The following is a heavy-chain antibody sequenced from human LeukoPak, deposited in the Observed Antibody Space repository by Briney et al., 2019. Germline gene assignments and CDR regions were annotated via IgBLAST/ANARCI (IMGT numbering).Heavy chain of an antibody. Sequence: PGGSLRLSCAASGFTFSSYAMSWVRQAPGKGLEWVSAISGSGGSTYYADSVKGRFTISRDNSKNTLYLQMNSLRAEDTAVYYCVWGSEDLWSGYRPYYYGMDVWGQGTTVTVSS. V-gene: IGHV3-23*01. CDR1: GFTFSSYA. D-gene: IGHD3-3*01. CDR3: VWGSEDLWSGYRPYYYGMDV. CDR2: ISGSGGST. J-gene: IGHJ6*02.